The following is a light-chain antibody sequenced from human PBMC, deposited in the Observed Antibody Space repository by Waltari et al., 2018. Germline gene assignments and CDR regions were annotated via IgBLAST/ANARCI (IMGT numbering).Light chain of an antibody. Sequence: QSVLTQPPSVSGAPGQRVTISCTGSSSNIGAGYDVHWYQQLPGTAPKLLIYGTSNRPSGVPDRFSGSKSGTSASLAITGLQAEDEADYYCQSYDSSLSRTVFGGGTKLTVL. CDR2: GTS. CDR1: SSNIGAGYD. CDR3: QSYDSSLSRTV. J-gene: IGLJ2*01. V-gene: IGLV1-40*01.